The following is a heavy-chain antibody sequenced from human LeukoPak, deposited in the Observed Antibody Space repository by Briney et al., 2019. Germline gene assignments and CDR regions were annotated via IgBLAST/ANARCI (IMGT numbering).Heavy chain of an antibody. CDR3: ARDGYSYGPGWFDP. J-gene: IGHJ5*02. V-gene: IGHV4-38-2*02. CDR2: IYHSGST. CDR1: GYSISSGYY. Sequence: PSETLSLTCTVSGYSISSGYYWGWIRQPPGKGLEWIGSIYHSGSTYYNPSLKSRVTISVDTSKNQFSLKLSSVTAADTAVYYCARDGYSYGPGWFDPWGQGTLVTVSS. D-gene: IGHD5-18*01.